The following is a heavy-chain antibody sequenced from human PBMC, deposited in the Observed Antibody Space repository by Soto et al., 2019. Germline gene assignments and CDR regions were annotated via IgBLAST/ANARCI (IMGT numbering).Heavy chain of an antibody. V-gene: IGHV4-59*01. CDR2: IYYSGST. CDR1: GGSISSYY. J-gene: IGHJ4*02. D-gene: IGHD3-22*01. Sequence: PSEPLSLTCTVSGGSISSYYWSWIRQPPGKGLEWIGYIYYSGSTNYNPSLKSRVTISVDTSKNQFSLKLSSVTAADTAVYYCAREQLDYYDSSGYYYLDYWGQGTLVTVSS. CDR3: AREQLDYYDSSGYYYLDY.